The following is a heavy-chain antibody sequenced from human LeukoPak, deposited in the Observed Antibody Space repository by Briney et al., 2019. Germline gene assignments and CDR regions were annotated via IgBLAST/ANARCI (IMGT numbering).Heavy chain of an antibody. D-gene: IGHD6-13*01. CDR1: GFTFSSYA. V-gene: IGHV3-30-3*01. J-gene: IGHJ4*02. CDR2: ISYDGSNK. Sequence: SGGSLRLSCAASGFTFSSYAMHWVRQAPGKGLEWVAVISYDGSNKYYADSVKGRFTISRDNSKNTLYLRMNSLRAEDTAVYYCARANKPGYSSSPMDYWGQGTLVTVSS. CDR3: ARANKPGYSSSPMDY.